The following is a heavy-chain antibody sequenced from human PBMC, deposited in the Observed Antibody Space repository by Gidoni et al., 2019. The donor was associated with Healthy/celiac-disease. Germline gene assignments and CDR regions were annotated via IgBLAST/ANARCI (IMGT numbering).Heavy chain of an antibody. D-gene: IGHD2-2*01. CDR3: AREELGCSSTSCYVFSGMDV. CDR2: INPNSGGT. CDR1: GYTFTGYY. J-gene: IGHJ6*02. V-gene: IGHV1-2*04. Sequence: QVQLVQSGAEVKKPGASVKVSCKASGYTFTGYYMHWVRQAPGQGFEWMGWINPNSGGTNYAQKFQGWVTMTRDTSISTAYMELSRLRSDDTAVYYCAREELGCSSTSCYVFSGMDVWGQGTTVTVSS.